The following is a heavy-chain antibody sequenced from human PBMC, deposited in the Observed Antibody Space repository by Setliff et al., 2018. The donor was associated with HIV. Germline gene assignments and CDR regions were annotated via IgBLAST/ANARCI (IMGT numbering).Heavy chain of an antibody. V-gene: IGHV1-8*02. J-gene: IGHJ4*02. CDR2: MNPNSGNT. CDR3: ARIPNHSSGFDY. CDR1: GYAFTSYD. Sequence: ASVKVSCKASGYAFTSYDINWVRQATGQGLEWMGWMNPNSGNTGYAQKFQGRVTMTRNTSISTAYMELSSLRSEDTAVYYCARIPNHSSGFDYWGQGTPVTVSS. D-gene: IGHD3-22*01.